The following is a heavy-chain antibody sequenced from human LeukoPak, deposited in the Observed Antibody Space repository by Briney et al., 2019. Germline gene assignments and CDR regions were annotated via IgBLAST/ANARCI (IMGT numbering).Heavy chain of an antibody. CDR3: ARGPNYDFWSGYAIDY. Sequence: ASVKVSCKASGYTFTSYDINWVRQATGQGPEWMGRMNPNSGNTGYAQKFQGRVTMTRNTSISTAYMELSSLRSEDTAVYYCARGPNYDFWSGYAIDYWGQGTLVTVSS. D-gene: IGHD3-3*01. V-gene: IGHV1-8*01. CDR1: GYTFTSYD. J-gene: IGHJ4*02. CDR2: MNPNSGNT.